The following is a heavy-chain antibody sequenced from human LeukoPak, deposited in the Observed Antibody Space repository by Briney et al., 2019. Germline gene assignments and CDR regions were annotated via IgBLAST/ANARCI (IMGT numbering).Heavy chain of an antibody. Sequence: SQTLSLTCTVSGGSISSGGYYWSWIRQHPGKGLEWIGYIYYSGSTYYNPSLKSRVTISVDTSKNQFSLKLSSVTAADTAVYYCARVPLVPAAMGYYGMDVWGQGTTVTVSS. V-gene: IGHV4-31*03. D-gene: IGHD2-2*01. J-gene: IGHJ6*02. CDR1: GGSISSGGYY. CDR2: IYYSGST. CDR3: ARVPLVPAAMGYYGMDV.